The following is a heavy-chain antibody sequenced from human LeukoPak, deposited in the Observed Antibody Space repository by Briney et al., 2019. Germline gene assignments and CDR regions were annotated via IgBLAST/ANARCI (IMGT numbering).Heavy chain of an antibody. CDR1: GYTFTNYF. CDR3: ARGGSSSSPFFDY. V-gene: IGHV1-46*01. Sequence: ASVKVSCKASGYTFTNYFMHWVRQAPGQGRVWMGITNPSGGSTSYAQKFQGRVTMTRDTSTSTVYMELSSLRSEDTAVYYCARGGSSSSPFFDYWGQGTLVTVSS. D-gene: IGHD6-13*01. J-gene: IGHJ4*02. CDR2: TNPSGGST.